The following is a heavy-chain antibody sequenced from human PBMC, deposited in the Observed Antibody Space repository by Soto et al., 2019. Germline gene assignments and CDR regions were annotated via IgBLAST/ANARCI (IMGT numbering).Heavy chain of an antibody. Sequence: VASVKVSCKASGGTFSSYAISWVRQAPGQGLEWMGGIIPIFGTANYAQKFQGRVTITADESTSTAYMELSSLRSEDTAVYYCARVPSSEYSSSWSEYYCYGMDVWVPGTTLTVSS. CDR1: GGTFSSYA. CDR2: IIPIFGTA. V-gene: IGHV1-69*13. CDR3: ARVPSSEYSSSWSEYYCYGMDV. D-gene: IGHD6-13*01. J-gene: IGHJ6*02.